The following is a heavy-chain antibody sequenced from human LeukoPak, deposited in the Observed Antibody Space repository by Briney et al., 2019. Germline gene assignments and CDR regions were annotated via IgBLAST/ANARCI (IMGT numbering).Heavy chain of an antibody. CDR2: INHSGST. CDR1: GGSISSSSYY. Sequence: SETLSLTCTVSGGSISSSSYYWGWIRQPPGKGLEWIGEINHSGSTNYNPSLKSRVTISVDTSKNQFSLKLSSVTAADTAVYYCARVEGGITGTLGGWDYFDYWGQGTLVTVSS. CDR3: ARVEGGITGTLGGWDYFDY. V-gene: IGHV4-39*07. D-gene: IGHD1-20*01. J-gene: IGHJ4*02.